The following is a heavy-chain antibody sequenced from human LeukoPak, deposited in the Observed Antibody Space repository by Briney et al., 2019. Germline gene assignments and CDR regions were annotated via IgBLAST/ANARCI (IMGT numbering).Heavy chain of an antibody. CDR1: GFTLDDYA. V-gene: IGHV3-21*01. J-gene: IGHJ6*02. CDR2: VSSSSSYI. D-gene: IGHD6-19*01. CDR3: ARGWSSGSSGGYYYYGMDV. Sequence: GGSLRLSCAASGFTLDDYAMHWVRQAPGKGLEWVSSVSSSSSYIYYADSVKGRFTISRDNAKNSLYLQMNSLRAEDTAVYYCARGWSSGSSGGYYYYGMDVWGQGTTVTVSS.